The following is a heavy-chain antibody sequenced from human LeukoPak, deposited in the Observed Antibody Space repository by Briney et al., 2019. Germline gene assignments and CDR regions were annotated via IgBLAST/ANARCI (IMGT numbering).Heavy chain of an antibody. CDR3: ARRLYDWSSFGMDV. J-gene: IGHJ6*02. CDR2: IYYSGST. V-gene: IGHV4-59*08. D-gene: IGHD1-20*01. Sequence: PSDTLSLPCTLSGDSFSIYYWSWIRQPPGKGLEWIVYIYYSGSTNYTRSLESRVTISVDTSKNQFSLTLSSVTAADTAVYYCARRLYDWSSFGMDVWGQGTTVTVSS. CDR1: GDSFSIYY.